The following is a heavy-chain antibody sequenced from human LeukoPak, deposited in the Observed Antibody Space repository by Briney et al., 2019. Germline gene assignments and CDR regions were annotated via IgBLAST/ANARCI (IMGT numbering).Heavy chain of an antibody. D-gene: IGHD5/OR15-5a*01. CDR1: GFTFSSYG. CDR3: GKGPGYSVYDNLPHH. CDR2: IRYDGSKI. J-gene: IGHJ5*02. V-gene: IGHV3-30*02. Sequence: PGGSLRLSCAASGFTFSSYGMHWVRQAPGKGLEWVAFIRYDGSKIYYGDSVKGRFTISRESSKNTLNLQMNSLRPEDTAVYYCGKGPGYSVYDNLPHHWGQGTLVTVSS.